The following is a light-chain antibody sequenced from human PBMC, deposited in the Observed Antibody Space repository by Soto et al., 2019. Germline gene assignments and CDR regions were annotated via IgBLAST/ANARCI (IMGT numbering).Light chain of an antibody. CDR3: QQSYSSPPT. J-gene: IGKJ1*01. V-gene: IGKV1-39*01. Sequence: IQITHSPSSLSASVIYRVTITCRASQSISSYLNWYQQKPGKAPKLLIYAASSLQSGVPSRFSGSGSGTDFTLTISSLQPEDFATYYCQQSYSSPPTFGQGTKV. CDR2: AAS. CDR1: QSISSY.